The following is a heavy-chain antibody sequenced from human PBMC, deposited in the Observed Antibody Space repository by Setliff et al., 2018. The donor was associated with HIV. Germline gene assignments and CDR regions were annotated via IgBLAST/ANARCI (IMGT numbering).Heavy chain of an antibody. V-gene: IGHV1-18*01. CDR3: ARVNYPSLSSSWYRLDYYYYVDV. D-gene: IGHD6-13*01. CDR1: GYPFTSYA. Sequence: GASVKVSCKTSGYPFTSYALTWVRQAPGQGLEWMGWISGYNGKTNYPQKLQGRLTMTTDTSTSTVYMELRSLRSDDTAMYYCARVNYPSLSSSWYRLDYYYYVDVWGKGTMVTVSS. CDR2: ISGYNGKT. J-gene: IGHJ6*03.